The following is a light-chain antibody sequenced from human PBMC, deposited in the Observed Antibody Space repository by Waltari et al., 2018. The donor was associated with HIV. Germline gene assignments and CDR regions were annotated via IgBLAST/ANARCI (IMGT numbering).Light chain of an antibody. V-gene: IGLV6-57*01. J-gene: IGLJ2*01. CDR2: QDN. CDR3: QSYDSNNHVL. Sequence: NFMLTQPHSVSESPGKKVTISCTRSSGGFASNYVQWYQQRPGGSPPTVIYQDNQRPPGVPDRFSGSIDSSSNSASLTISGLKTEDEADYYCQSYDSNNHVLFGGGTKLTVL. CDR1: SGGFASNY.